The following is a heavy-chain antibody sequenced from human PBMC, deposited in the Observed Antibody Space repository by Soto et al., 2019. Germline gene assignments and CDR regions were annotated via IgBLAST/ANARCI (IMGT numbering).Heavy chain of an antibody. D-gene: IGHD3-10*01. CDR2: ISGSGGST. CDR1: GFTFSSYA. J-gene: IGHJ6*02. Sequence: GGSLRLSCASSGFTFSSYAMSWVRQAPGKGLEWVSAISGSGGSTYYADPVKGRFTISRDNSKNTLYLQMNSLRAEDTAVYYCAKTYYGSGSPYYYYGMDVWGQGTTVTVSS. V-gene: IGHV3-23*01. CDR3: AKTYYGSGSPYYYYGMDV.